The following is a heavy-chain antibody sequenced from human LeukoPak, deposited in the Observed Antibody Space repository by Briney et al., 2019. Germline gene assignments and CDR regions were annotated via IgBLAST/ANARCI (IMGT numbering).Heavy chain of an antibody. V-gene: IGHV3-48*04. Sequence: PGGSLRLSCAASGFTFSSYTMNWVRQAPGKGLEWVSYISSSGATIYYADFVKGRFTVSRDNAKNSLYLQMNSPSAEDTAVYYCARVGTSSKYYYYMDVWGKGTTVTVSS. CDR1: GFTFSSYT. D-gene: IGHD1-7*01. J-gene: IGHJ6*03. CDR2: ISSSGATI. CDR3: ARVGTSSKYYYYMDV.